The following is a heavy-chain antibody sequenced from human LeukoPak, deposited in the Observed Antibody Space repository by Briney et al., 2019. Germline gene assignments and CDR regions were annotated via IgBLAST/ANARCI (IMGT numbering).Heavy chain of an antibody. J-gene: IGHJ5*02. V-gene: IGHV1-46*01. CDR3: AKLAASETGEGS. CDR2: INPSGDST. D-gene: IGHD6-13*01. CDR1: GYTFTSNH. Sequence: GASVKVSCKASGYTFTSNHIHCVRQAPGQGLEWMGVINPSGDSTSYAQKFQGRVTMTRDTSTSTDYMELSSLRSEDTAIYYCAKLAASETGEGSWGQGTLVTVSS.